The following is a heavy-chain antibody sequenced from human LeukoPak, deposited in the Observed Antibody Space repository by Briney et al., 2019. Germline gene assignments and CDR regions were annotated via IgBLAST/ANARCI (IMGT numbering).Heavy chain of an antibody. Sequence: SGGSLRLACAASGFTFSSYAMHWVRQAPGKGLEWVSVISYDGSNKYYADSVKGRFSISRDNSKNTLYLQMDSLRAEDTAVYYCARGSLQLEPHHAYFDYWGQGTLVTVSS. CDR1: GFTFSSYA. D-gene: IGHD1-1*01. CDR2: ISYDGSNK. CDR3: ARGSLQLEPHHAYFDY. J-gene: IGHJ4*02. V-gene: IGHV3-30-3*01.